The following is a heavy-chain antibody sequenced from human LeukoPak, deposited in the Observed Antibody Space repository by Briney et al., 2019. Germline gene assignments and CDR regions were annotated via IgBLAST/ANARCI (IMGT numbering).Heavy chain of an antibody. J-gene: IGHJ5*02. CDR2: LIPIFGTA. CDR3: ARAILGYCSGGSCLGFDP. D-gene: IGHD2-15*01. Sequence: SSVKVSCKASGGTFSSYAISWVRQAPGQGLEWMGGLIPIFGTANYAQKFQGRVTITADASTSTAYMELSSLRSEDTAVYYCARAILGYCSGGSCLGFDPWGQGTLVTVSS. CDR1: GGTFSSYA. V-gene: IGHV1-69*01.